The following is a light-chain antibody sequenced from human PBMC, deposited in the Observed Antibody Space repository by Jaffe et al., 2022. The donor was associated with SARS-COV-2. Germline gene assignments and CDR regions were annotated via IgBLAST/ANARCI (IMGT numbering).Light chain of an antibody. Sequence: QSVLTQPPSVSGAPGQRVTISCTGSSSNIGAGYDVHWYQQLPGTAPKFLIYGNNNRPSGVPDRFSGSKSGTSASLAISGLQAEDEADYYCQSYDSSLSGSMIFGGGTKLTVL. V-gene: IGLV1-40*01. J-gene: IGLJ2*01. CDR1: SSNIGAGYD. CDR2: GNN. CDR3: QSYDSSLSGSMI.